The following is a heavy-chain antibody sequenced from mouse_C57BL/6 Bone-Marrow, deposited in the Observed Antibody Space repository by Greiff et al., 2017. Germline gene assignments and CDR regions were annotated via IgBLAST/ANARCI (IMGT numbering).Heavy chain of an antibody. CDR1: GYTITSYW. CDR2: IHSNSGST. V-gene: IGHV1-64*01. CDR3: ARNRCYFDY. J-gene: IGHJ2*01. Sequence: QVQLQQPGAELVKPGASVKLSCKASGYTITSYWMHWVQQWPGQSLEWIGMIHSNSGSTNYTEKFKSKATLTVDKSYSSGHMQLSSMTYEDTEVYYCARNRCYFDYWGQGTTLTVSS.